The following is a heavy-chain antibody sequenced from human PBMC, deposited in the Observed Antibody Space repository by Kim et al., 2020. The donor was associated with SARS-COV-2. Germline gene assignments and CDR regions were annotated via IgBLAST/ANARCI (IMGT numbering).Heavy chain of an antibody. CDR1: GGTFSSYA. CDR3: ARALRRRGFDSSGYSWYFDL. CDR2: IIPIFGTA. V-gene: IGHV1-69*13. D-gene: IGHD3-22*01. Sequence: ASVKVSCKASGGTFSSYAISWVRQAPGQGLEWMGGIIPIFGTANYAQKFQGRVTITADESTSTAYMELSSLRSEDTAVYYCARALRRRGFDSSGYSWYFDLWGRGTLVTVSS. J-gene: IGHJ2*01.